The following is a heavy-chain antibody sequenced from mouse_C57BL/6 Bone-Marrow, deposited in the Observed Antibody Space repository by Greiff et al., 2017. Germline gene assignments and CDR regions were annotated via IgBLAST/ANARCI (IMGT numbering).Heavy chain of an antibody. Sequence: VQLQQPGAELVQPGASVKLSSKASGYTFTSYWMHWVKQRPGRGLEWIGRIDPNSGGTKYNEKFKSKATLTVDNPSSTAYMQLSSLTAEDSAVYYRARGGTGKGPRWDFDVWGTGTTVTVSS. J-gene: IGHJ1*03. V-gene: IGHV1-62-3*01. CDR2: IDPNSGGT. D-gene: IGHD2-14*01. CDR3: ARGGTGKGPRWDFDV. CDR1: GYTFTSYW.